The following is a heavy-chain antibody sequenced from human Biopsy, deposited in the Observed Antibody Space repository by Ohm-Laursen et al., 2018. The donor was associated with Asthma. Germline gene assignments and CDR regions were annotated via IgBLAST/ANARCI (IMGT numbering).Heavy chain of an antibody. CDR3: AKGDSSGWSHYYFDY. CDR1: GFTFSDYY. D-gene: IGHD6-19*01. J-gene: IGHJ4*02. V-gene: IGHV3-53*01. CDR2: IYSGGTS. Sequence: LRLSCAASGFTFSDYYMSWIRQAPGKGLEWVSVIYSGGTSDTADSVRGRFTISRDFYKNTLYLQMDSLRAEDTAVYYCAKGDSSGWSHYYFDYWGQGTLVTVSS.